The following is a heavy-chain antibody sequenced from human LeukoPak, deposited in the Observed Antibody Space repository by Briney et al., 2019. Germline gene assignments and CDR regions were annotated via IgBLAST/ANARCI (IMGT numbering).Heavy chain of an antibody. CDR3: ARAPPSTYYYGSGSYYTY. Sequence: PSETLSLTCTVSGGSISSSSYYWGWIRQPPGKGLEWIGSIYYSGSTYYNPSLKSRVTISVDTSKNQFSLKLSSVTAADTAVYYCARAPPSTYYYGSGSYYTYWGQGTLVTVSS. D-gene: IGHD3-10*01. V-gene: IGHV4-39*07. CDR1: GGSISSSSYY. CDR2: IYYSGST. J-gene: IGHJ4*02.